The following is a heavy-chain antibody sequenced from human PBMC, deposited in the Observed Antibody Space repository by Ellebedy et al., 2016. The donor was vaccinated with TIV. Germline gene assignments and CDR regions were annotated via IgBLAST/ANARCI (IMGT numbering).Heavy chain of an antibody. Sequence: SETLSLTCTVSGDSISSYFWSWIRQPAGKGLEWIGHIYTSGSANYNPSLKSRVTMSVDTSKNQLSLRLSSVTAADTAVYYCAREYYDILTGYQNSMDVWGQGTTVTVSS. CDR3: AREYYDILTGYQNSMDV. CDR1: GDSISSYF. J-gene: IGHJ6*02. D-gene: IGHD3-9*01. V-gene: IGHV4-4*07. CDR2: IYTSGSA.